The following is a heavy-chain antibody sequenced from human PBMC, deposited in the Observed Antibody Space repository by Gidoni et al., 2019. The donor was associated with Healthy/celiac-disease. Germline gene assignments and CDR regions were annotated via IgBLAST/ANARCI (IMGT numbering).Heavy chain of an antibody. CDR3: TTFGGSFDI. V-gene: IGHV3-73*01. CDR2: IRSKANSYAT. J-gene: IGHJ3*02. D-gene: IGHD3-10*01. Sequence: EVQLVESGGGLVQPGGSLTLYCAASGFTFSGSAMHWVRQASGKGLEWVGRIRSKANSYATAYAASVKGRFTISRDDSKNTAYLQMNSLKTEDTAVYYCTTFGGSFDIWGQGTMVTVSS. CDR1: GFTFSGSA.